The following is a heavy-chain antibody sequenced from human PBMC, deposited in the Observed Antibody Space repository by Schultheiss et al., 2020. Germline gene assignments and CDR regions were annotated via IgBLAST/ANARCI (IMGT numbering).Heavy chain of an antibody. CDR2: IYYSGST. Sequence: SETLSLTCTVSGGSISSSSYYWGWIRQPPGKGLEWNGSIYYSGSTYYNPSLKSRVTISVDTSKNQFSLKLSSVTAADTAVYYCAREITIFGVVPRAYNWFDPWGQGTLVTVSS. CDR3: AREITIFGVVPRAYNWFDP. D-gene: IGHD3-3*01. CDR1: GGSISSSSYY. J-gene: IGHJ5*02. V-gene: IGHV4-39*02.